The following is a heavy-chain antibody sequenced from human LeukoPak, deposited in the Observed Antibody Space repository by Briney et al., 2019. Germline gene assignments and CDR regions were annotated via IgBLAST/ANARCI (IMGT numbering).Heavy chain of an antibody. J-gene: IGHJ4*02. D-gene: IGHD1-1*01. V-gene: IGHV1-2*02. CDR1: RYTFTGHY. CDR2: INPNSGGT. Sequence: ASVKVSCKASRYTFTGHYMHWVRQAPGQGLEWMGWINPNSGGTNYAQKFQGRVTMTRDTSISTAYMELSRLRSDDTAVYYCARVDRTTGTTPLGYWGQGTLVAVSS. CDR3: ARVDRTTGTTPLGY.